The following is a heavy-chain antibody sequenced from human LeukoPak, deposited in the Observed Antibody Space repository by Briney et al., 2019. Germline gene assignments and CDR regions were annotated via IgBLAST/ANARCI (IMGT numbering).Heavy chain of an antibody. Sequence: SGGSLRLSCAASGFTFSSYSMNWVRQPPGKGLEWIGEIFHSGSTNYNPSLKSRVTISVDKSKNQFSLKLNSVTAADTALYYCARDRESGSSGFKIWGQGTMVTVSS. CDR3: ARDRESGSSGFKI. D-gene: IGHD3-22*01. V-gene: IGHV4-4*02. CDR2: IFHSGST. CDR1: GFTFSSYSM. J-gene: IGHJ3*02.